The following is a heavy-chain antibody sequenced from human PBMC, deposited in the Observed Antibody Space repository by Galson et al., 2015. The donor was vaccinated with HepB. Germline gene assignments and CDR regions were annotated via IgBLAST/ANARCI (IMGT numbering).Heavy chain of an antibody. CDR2: VDPNNGVT. CDR1: GYTFTGYH. D-gene: IGHD4-23*01. CDR3: ARDLDYGGVYGSTWYFDY. Sequence: SVKVSCKASGYTFTGYHIHWVRQAPGQGLEWMGHVDPNNGVTNYAQKFHGRITVTRGRSIHTVYMGLNSLISDDTAVYYCARDLDYGGVYGSTWYFDYWGQGTLVTVSS. V-gene: IGHV1-2*06. J-gene: IGHJ4*02.